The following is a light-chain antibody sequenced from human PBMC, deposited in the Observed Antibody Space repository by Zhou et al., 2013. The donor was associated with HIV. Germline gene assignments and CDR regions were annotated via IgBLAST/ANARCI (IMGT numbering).Light chain of an antibody. CDR2: AAS. V-gene: IGKV1-12*01. Sequence: DMEMTQSPSSVSASVGDRVTITCRASQGISSYLAWYQQKPGRAPKLLIYAASSLESGVPSRFSGSGSGTDFTLTISSLQPEDSATYYCQQGDSFPLTFGRRDQAGDQT. J-gene: IGKJ4*01. CDR3: QQGDSFPLT. CDR1: QGISSY.